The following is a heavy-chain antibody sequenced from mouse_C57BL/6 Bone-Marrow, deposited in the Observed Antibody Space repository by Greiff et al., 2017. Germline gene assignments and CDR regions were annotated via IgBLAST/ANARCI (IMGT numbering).Heavy chain of an antibody. CDR1: GFTFSDYY. CDR2: INYDGSST. D-gene: IGHD2-4*01. CDR3: ARGDYGYYYAMDY. J-gene: IGHJ4*01. V-gene: IGHV5-16*01. Sequence: DVKLVESEGGLVQPGSSMKLSCTASGFTFSDYYMAWVRQVPEKGLEWVANINYDGSSTYYLDSLKSRFIISRDNAKNILYLQMSSLKSEDTATYYCARGDYGYYYAMDYWGQGTSVTVSS.